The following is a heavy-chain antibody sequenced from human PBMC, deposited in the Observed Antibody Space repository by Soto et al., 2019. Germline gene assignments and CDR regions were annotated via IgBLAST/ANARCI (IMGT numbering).Heavy chain of an antibody. V-gene: IGHV4-59*01. CDR2: IYYSGST. J-gene: IGHJ5*02. CDR3: ARDQRIAAYNWFDP. CDR1: GGSISSYY. Sequence: PSETLSLTCTVSGGSISSYYWSWLRQPPGKGLEWIGYIYYSGSTNYNPSLKSRVTISVDTSKNQFSLKLSSVTAADTAVYYCARDQRIAAYNWFDPWGQGTLVTVSS. D-gene: IGHD6-6*01.